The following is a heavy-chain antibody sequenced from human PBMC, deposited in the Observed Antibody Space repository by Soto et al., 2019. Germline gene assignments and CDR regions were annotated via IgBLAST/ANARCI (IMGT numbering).Heavy chain of an antibody. CDR1: GFTFDDYG. V-gene: IGHV3-20*04. Sequence: EVQLVESGGGVVRPGGSLRLSCAASGFTFDDYGMSWVRQAPGKGLEWVSGINWNGGSTGYADSVKGRFTISRDNAKNSLYLQMNSLRAEDTALYYCARQLWFGELSHYYYYGMDVWGQGTTVTVSS. CDR3: ARQLWFGELSHYYYYGMDV. J-gene: IGHJ6*02. CDR2: INWNGGST. D-gene: IGHD3-10*01.